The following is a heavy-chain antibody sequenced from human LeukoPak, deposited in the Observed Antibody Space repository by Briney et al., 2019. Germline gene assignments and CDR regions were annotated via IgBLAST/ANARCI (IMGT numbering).Heavy chain of an antibody. Sequence: GGSLRLSCAASGFTFSDYYMSWIRQAPGKGLEWVSYISSSGSTIYYADSVKGRFTISRDNAKNSLYLQMNSLRAEDTAVYYCARETKEIGGWELLTNGAFDIWGQGTMVTVSS. J-gene: IGHJ3*02. D-gene: IGHD1-26*01. CDR1: GFTFSDYY. CDR3: ARETKEIGGWELLTNGAFDI. V-gene: IGHV3-11*04. CDR2: ISSSGSTI.